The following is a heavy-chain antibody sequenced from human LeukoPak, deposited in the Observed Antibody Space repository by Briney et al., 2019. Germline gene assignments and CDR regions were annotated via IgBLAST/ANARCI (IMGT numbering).Heavy chain of an antibody. J-gene: IGHJ3*02. Sequence: GGSLRLSCAASGFTFSSYSMNWVRQAPGKGLEWVSYISSSSSTIYYEDSVKGRFTISRDNAKNTLYLQMNSLRAEDTAVYYCARDLATYYYDSSGFDAFDIWGQGTMVTVSS. V-gene: IGHV3-48*01. CDR1: GFTFSSYS. CDR3: ARDLATYYYDSSGFDAFDI. CDR2: ISSSSSTI. D-gene: IGHD3-22*01.